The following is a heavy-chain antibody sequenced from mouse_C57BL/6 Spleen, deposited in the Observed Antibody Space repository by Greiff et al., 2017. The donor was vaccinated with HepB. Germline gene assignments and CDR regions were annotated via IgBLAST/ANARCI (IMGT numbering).Heavy chain of an antibody. CDR2: IYPRSGNT. D-gene: IGHD2-4*01. CDR3: ARRGYDYDFAY. J-gene: IGHJ3*01. CDR1: GYTFTSYG. Sequence: LVESGAELARPGASVKLSCKASGYTFTSYGISWVKQRTGQGLEWIGEIYPRSGNTYYNEKFKGKATLTADKSSSTAYMELRSLTSEDSAVYFCARRGYDYDFAYWGQGTLVTVSA. V-gene: IGHV1-81*01.